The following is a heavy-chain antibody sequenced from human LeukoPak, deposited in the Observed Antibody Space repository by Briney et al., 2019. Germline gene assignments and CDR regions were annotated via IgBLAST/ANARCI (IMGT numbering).Heavy chain of an antibody. CDR1: GGSFSGYY. Sequence: SETLSLTCAVYGGSFSGYYWSWIRQPPGKGLEWIGEINRSGSTNCNPSLKSRVTISVDTSKNQFSLKLSSVTAADTAVYYCASISHSSPFYYYYYMDVWGKGTTVTVSS. CDR3: ASISHSSPFYYYYYMDV. V-gene: IGHV4-34*01. D-gene: IGHD6-13*01. CDR2: INRSGST. J-gene: IGHJ6*03.